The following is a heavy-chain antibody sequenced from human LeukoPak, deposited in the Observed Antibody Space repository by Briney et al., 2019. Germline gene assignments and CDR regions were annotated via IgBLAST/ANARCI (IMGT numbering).Heavy chain of an antibody. CDR2: ISAYNGNT. CDR1: GYTFTSYG. J-gene: IGHJ6*03. Sequence: ASVKVSCKASGYTFTSYGISWVRQAPGQGLEWMGWISAYNGNTDYAQKLQGRVTMTTDTSTSTAYMELRSLRSDDTAVYYCARFRDYVWGSYPVRGLPYYYYMDVWGKGTTVTISS. V-gene: IGHV1-18*01. D-gene: IGHD3-16*02. CDR3: ARFRDYVWGSYPVRGLPYYYYMDV.